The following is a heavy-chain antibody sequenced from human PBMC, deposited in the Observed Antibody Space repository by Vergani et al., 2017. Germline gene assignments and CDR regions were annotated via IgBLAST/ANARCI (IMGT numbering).Heavy chain of an antibody. Sequence: QVQLQESGPGLVKPSETLSLTCTVSGCSISSYYWSWFRQPPGKGLEWIGYIYYSGSTNYNPALKSRVTISVDTSKNQFSLKLSSVTAADTAVYYCARAHSGGWFDPWGQGTLVTVSS. CDR2: IYYSGST. D-gene: IGHD3-10*01. CDR3: ARAHSGGWFDP. V-gene: IGHV4-59*01. J-gene: IGHJ5*02. CDR1: GCSISSYY.